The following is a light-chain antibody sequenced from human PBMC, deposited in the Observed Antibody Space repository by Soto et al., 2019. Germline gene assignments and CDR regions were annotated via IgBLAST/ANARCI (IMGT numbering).Light chain of an antibody. CDR1: SSDVGKYDY. J-gene: IGLJ1*01. CDR2: EVS. CDR3: NSYVAGSNV. Sequence: QSALTQPPSASGSPGQSVTISCTGTSSDVGKYDYVSWFQHHPGKAPKLIIYEVSKRPSGVPDRFSGSKSGSTASLTVSGLQTEDEDDYYCNSYVAGSNVFGTGTKVTVL. V-gene: IGLV2-8*01.